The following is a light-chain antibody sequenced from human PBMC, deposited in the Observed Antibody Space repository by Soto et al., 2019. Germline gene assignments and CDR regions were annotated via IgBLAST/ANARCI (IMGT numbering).Light chain of an antibody. CDR3: SSYTSSSTPWV. CDR1: SSDVGGYNY. V-gene: IGLV2-14*01. J-gene: IGLJ1*01. Sequence: QSALTQPASVSWSPGQSITISCTGTSSDVGGYNYVSWYQQHPGKAPKLMIYDVSNRPSGVSNRFSGSKSGNTASLTISGLQAEDEADYYCSSYTSSSTPWVFGTGTKVTVL. CDR2: DVS.